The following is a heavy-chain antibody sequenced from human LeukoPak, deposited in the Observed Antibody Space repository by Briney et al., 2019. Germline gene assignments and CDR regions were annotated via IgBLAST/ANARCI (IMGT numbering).Heavy chain of an antibody. D-gene: IGHD3-10*01. CDR3: TNMVRGALGAFDI. V-gene: IGHV3-66*01. Sequence: PGGSLRLSCAASGFTVSTNYMSWVRQAPGEGLEWVSIIYSGGSTSYADSVKGRFTISRDNSKNTLYLQMNSLRAEDTAVYYCTNMVRGALGAFDIWGQGTMVTVSS. CDR2: IYSGGST. CDR1: GFTVSTNY. J-gene: IGHJ3*02.